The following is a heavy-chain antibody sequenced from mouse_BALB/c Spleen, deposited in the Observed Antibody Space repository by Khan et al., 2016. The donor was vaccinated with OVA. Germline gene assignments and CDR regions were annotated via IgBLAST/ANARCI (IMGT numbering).Heavy chain of an antibody. CDR3: ARWYFGSTWFAY. CDR1: GYTFTEYT. CDR2: INPNNGNA. J-gene: IGHJ3*01. D-gene: IGHD1-1*01. Sequence: VRLQQSGPELVKPGASVKISCKTSGYTFTEYTMHWVKQSHGKSLEWIGGINPNNGNANYNQKFKGKATLTVDKSASTAYMELRSLTSEDSAVYYCARWYFGSTWFAYWGQGTLVTVSA. V-gene: IGHV1-18*01.